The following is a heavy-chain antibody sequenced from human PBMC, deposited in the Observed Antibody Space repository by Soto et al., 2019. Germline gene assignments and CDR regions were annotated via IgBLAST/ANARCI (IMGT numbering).Heavy chain of an antibody. Sequence: QVQLVQSGAEVKKPGSSVKVSCKASGGTFSRNTISWVRQAPGQGLEWMGGIMPIFGSANYAQKFQGRVTITADENTRTVYLELSRLRSEHTAVYYCARQFDSDTTGYYYAYWGQGTLVTVSS. CDR1: GGTFSRNT. D-gene: IGHD3-22*01. J-gene: IGHJ4*02. CDR2: IMPIFGSA. V-gene: IGHV1-69*01. CDR3: ARQFDSDTTGYYYAY.